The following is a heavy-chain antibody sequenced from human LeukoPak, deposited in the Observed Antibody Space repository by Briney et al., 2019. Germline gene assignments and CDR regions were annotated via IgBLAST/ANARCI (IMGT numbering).Heavy chain of an antibody. Sequence: KTSETLSLTCTVSGGSISSYYWSWIRQPPGKGLEWIGYIYYSGSTNYHPSLKSRVTISVDTSKNQFSLKLSSVTAADTAVYYCARFSSSWSFDYWGQGTLVTVSS. CDR3: ARFSSSWSFDY. CDR2: IYYSGST. J-gene: IGHJ4*02. CDR1: GGSISSYY. V-gene: IGHV4-59*01. D-gene: IGHD6-13*01.